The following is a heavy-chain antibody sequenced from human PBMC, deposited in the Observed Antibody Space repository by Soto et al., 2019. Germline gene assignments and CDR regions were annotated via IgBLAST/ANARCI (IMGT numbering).Heavy chain of an antibody. J-gene: IGHJ4*02. CDR2: ILYSGST. D-gene: IGHD6-19*01. V-gene: IGHV4-39*01. CDR1: GDSISSSNYF. CDR3: ARRYGWLYFDY. Sequence: QLQLQESGPGLVKPWETLSLTCTVSGDSISSSNYFWGWIRQPPGKGLEWIGTILYSGSTYYNPSLKSRVTISVDTSKNQFSLRLISVTAADTALYYCARRYGWLYFDYWGQGSLVTVSS.